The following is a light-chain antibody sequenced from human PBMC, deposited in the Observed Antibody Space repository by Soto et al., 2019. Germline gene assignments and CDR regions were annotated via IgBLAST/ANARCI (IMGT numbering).Light chain of an antibody. CDR1: QSISSL. CDR2: DAS. J-gene: IGKJ4*01. V-gene: IGKV3-11*01. Sequence: DIVLTQSPATLSLSPGERATLSCRASQSISSLLAWYQQKPGQAPRLLIYDASNRATGIPARFSGSGSGTDFTLTISSLEPEDFGVYYCQHRYNWPLTFGGGSKVEIK. CDR3: QHRYNWPLT.